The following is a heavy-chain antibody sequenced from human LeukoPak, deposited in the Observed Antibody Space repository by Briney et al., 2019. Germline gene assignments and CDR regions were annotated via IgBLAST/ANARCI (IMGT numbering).Heavy chain of an antibody. CDR1: GFTFGDYA. V-gene: IGHV3-49*03. J-gene: IGHJ4*02. D-gene: IGHD2-15*01. Sequence: GGSLRLSCTASGFTFGDYAMTWFRQAPGKGLEWVGFIRTKTYGGTTEYAASVKGRFTISRDDSKSIAYLQMNSLKTEDTAVYYCTRPYCTGGSCYSATPDYWGQGTLVTVSS. CDR3: TRPYCTGGSCYSATPDY. CDR2: IRTKTYGGTT.